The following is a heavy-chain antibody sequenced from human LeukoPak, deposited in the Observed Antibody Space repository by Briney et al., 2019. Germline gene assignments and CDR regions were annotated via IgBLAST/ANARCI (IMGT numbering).Heavy chain of an antibody. CDR1: GLTFSKAW. J-gene: IGHJ1*01. Sequence: GGSLRLSCGASGLTFSKAWMIWVRQTPGKGLEYVGRIKSKTDAETIDYAAPVKGRFSISRDDSKDTLFLQMNSLKTEDTAVYFCTADPRGSAAPHIQHWGQGTLVTVSS. V-gene: IGHV3-15*01. CDR3: TADPRGSAAPHIQH. D-gene: IGHD6-13*01. CDR2: IKSKTDAETI.